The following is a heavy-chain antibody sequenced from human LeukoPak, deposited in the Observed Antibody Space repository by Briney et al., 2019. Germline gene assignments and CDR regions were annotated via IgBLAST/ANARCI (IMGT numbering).Heavy chain of an antibody. Sequence: GGSLRLSCAASGFTFSSYGMHWVRQAPGKGLEWVAFIRYGGSDKYYADSVKGRFTISRDNSKNTLYLQMNSLRAEDTAVYYCAKDYHAGHYDFWSGYYTRSAFDYWGQGTLVTVSS. D-gene: IGHD3-3*01. CDR2: IRYGGSDK. CDR1: GFTFSSYG. V-gene: IGHV3-30*02. CDR3: AKDYHAGHYDFWSGYYTRSAFDY. J-gene: IGHJ4*02.